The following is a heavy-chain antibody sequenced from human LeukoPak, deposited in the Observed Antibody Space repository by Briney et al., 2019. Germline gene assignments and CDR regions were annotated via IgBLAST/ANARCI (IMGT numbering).Heavy chain of an antibody. J-gene: IGHJ4*02. CDR3: ARGCPRFSSGCQGGDY. D-gene: IGHD6-19*01. CDR1: GYTFTSYG. V-gene: IGHV1-18*01. Sequence: ASVKVSCKASGYTFTSYGISWVRQAPGQGLEWMGWISAYNGNTNYAQKLQGRVTMTTDTSTSTAYMELRSLRSDDTAVYYCARGCPRFSSGCQGGDYWGQGTLVTVSS. CDR2: ISAYNGNT.